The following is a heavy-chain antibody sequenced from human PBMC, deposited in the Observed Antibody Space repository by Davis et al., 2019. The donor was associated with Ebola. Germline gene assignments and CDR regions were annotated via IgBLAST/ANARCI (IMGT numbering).Heavy chain of an antibody. D-gene: IGHD3-10*01. CDR3: VVNLLGSGSFYFDY. V-gene: IGHV4-30-2*02. Sequence: MPSETLSLTCAVSGASVTNAAYSWNWIRQPSGKGLEWIGNVFYSGAFYYNPSLQIRVSMSVDASKNEFSLKLASMAAADTAVYYCVVNLLGSGSFYFDYWGQGSLVNVSS. J-gene: IGHJ4*02. CDR2: VFYSGAF. CDR1: GASVTNAAYS.